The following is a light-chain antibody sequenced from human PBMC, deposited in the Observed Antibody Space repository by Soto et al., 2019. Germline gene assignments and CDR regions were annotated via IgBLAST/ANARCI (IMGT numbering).Light chain of an antibody. CDR3: ISYTDRQSYL. V-gene: IGLV2-14*03. CDR1: SSDIGSYDH. CDR2: AVS. J-gene: IGLJ1*01. Sequence: QSVLTQPASVSGSPGQSITISCSGTSSDIGSYDHVAWYQQFPGKSPKLIIYAVSDRPSGVSDRFSGSKSGISASLTISGLKTEDEADYYCISYTDRQSYLFGTGTKV.